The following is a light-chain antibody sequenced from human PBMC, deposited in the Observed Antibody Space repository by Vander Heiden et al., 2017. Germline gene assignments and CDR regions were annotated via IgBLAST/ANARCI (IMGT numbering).Light chain of an antibody. Sequence: HSALTQPASVAGSPAQSIPTACTGTSSDVGGYNYVSWYQQHPGKAPKLMIYDVSNRPSGVSNRFSGSKSGNTASLTISGLQAEDEADYYCSSYTSSSTSVVFGGGTKLTVL. V-gene: IGLV2-14*01. J-gene: IGLJ2*01. CDR1: SSDVGGYNY. CDR3: SSYTSSSTSVV. CDR2: DVS.